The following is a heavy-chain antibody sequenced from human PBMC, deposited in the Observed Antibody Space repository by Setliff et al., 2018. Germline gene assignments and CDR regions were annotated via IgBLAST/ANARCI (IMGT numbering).Heavy chain of an antibody. CDR2: RHDNXER. CDR3: AGRPQNTPMGPCDY. CDR1: PGSISRHY. J-gene: IGHJ4*02. Sequence: SETLSLTCTVSPGSISRHYWSWFRQAPGKGLEWIGYRHDNXERDYNPSXXSRVTISVDTSKNQFSLMLTSVTAADTAIYYCAGRPQNTPMGPCDYWGQGTQVTVSS. D-gene: IGHD5-18*01. V-gene: IGHV4-59*11.